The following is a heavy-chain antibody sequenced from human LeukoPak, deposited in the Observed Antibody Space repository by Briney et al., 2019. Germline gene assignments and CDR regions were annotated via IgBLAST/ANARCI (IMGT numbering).Heavy chain of an antibody. CDR2: ISSSISTI. D-gene: IGHD3-10*02. CDR1: GFTFSSYS. J-gene: IGHJ6*04. V-gene: IGHV3-48*01. CDR3: AELGITMIGGV. Sequence: GGSLRLSCAASGFTFSSYSMIWVRQAPGKGLEWVSYISSSISTIYYADSVKGRFTISRDNAKNSLYLQMNSLRAEDTAVYYCAELGITMIGGVWGKGTTVTISS.